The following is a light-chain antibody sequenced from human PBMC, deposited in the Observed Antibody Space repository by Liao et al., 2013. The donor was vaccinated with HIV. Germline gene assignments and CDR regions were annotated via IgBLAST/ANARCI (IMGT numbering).Light chain of an antibody. CDR1: NIGSKS. Sequence: SYELTQPPSVSVAPGKTARITCGGNNIGSKSVHWYQQKPGQAPVLVIYYDSDRPSGIPERFCGSNSGNTATLTISRVEAGDEADYYCQVWDSSTDHPGYVFGTGTKVTVL. CDR2: YDS. J-gene: IGLJ1*01. V-gene: IGLV3-21*01. CDR3: QVWDSSTDHPGYV.